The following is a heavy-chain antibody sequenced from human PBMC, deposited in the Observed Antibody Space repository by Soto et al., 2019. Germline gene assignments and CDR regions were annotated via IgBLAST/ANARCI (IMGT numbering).Heavy chain of an antibody. J-gene: IGHJ6*03. Sequence: WGSLRLSCAASGFTISSYAMSWERQAPGKELEWVSAISGSGGSTYYADSVKGRFTISRDNSKNTLYLQMNSLRAEDTAVYYCAKNAEKRDCSGGSCYMDVWGKGTTVTVSS. CDR2: ISGSGGST. D-gene: IGHD2-15*01. V-gene: IGHV3-23*01. CDR3: AKNAEKRDCSGGSCYMDV. CDR1: GFTISSYA.